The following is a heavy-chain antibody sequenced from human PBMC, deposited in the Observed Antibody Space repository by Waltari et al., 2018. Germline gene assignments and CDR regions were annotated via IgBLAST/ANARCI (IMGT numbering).Heavy chain of an antibody. CDR3: ARRGAAAVTDY. J-gene: IGHJ4*02. D-gene: IGHD6-13*01. Sequence: QVQLVESGGGVVQPGRSLRLSCAASGFTFSSYAMHWVRQAPGKGLEWVAVISYDGSNKYYADSVKGRFTISRDNSKNTLYLQMNSLRAEDTVVYYCARRGAAAVTDYWGQGTLVTVSS. CDR1: GFTFSSYA. V-gene: IGHV3-30-3*01. CDR2: ISYDGSNK.